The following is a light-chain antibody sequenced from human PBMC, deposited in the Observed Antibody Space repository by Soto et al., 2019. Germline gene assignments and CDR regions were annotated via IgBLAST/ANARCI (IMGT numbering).Light chain of an antibody. J-gene: IGKJ2*01. CDR3: QQYNSYLYT. CDR1: QSISSW. Sequence: DIQMTQSPSTLSASVGDRVTITCRASQSISSWLAWYQQKPVKAPKLLIYKASSLESGVPSRFSGSGSGTEFTLAISRLQPDDFASDYCQQYNSYLYTFGQGTKLEIK. V-gene: IGKV1-5*03. CDR2: KAS.